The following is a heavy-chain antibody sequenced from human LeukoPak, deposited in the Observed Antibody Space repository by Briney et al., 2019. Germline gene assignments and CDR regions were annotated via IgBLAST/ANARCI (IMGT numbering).Heavy chain of an antibody. CDR2: INHSGST. CDR3: AGGVAAVSDV. CDR1: GGSFSGYY. Sequence: KSSETLSLTCAVYGGSFSGYYCSWIRQPPGKGLEWIGEINHSGSTNYNPSLKSRVTISVDTSKNQFSLKLSSVTAADTAVYYCAGGVAAVSDVWAKGPRSPSPQ. J-gene: IGHJ6*04. V-gene: IGHV4-34*01. D-gene: IGHD6-13*01.